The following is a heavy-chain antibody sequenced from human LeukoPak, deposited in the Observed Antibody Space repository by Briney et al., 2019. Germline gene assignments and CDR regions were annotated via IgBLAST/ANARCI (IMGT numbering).Heavy chain of an antibody. J-gene: IGHJ4*02. Sequence: SETLSLTCTVSGGSISTHFWTWIRQPPGMGLEWIGYIYYTGSTNYNPSLKSRVTISLDTSKYQFSLHLSFVTAADTAVYYCARAPNGYYPLDYWGQGTLVTVSS. CDR3: ARAPNGYYPLDY. CDR2: IYYTGST. V-gene: IGHV4-59*11. CDR1: GGSISTHF. D-gene: IGHD3-22*01.